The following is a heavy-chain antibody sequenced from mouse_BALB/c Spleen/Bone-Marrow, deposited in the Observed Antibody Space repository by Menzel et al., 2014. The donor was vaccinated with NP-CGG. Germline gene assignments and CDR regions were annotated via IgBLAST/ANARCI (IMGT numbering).Heavy chain of an antibody. D-gene: IGHD4-1*01. CDR2: MNPQSGVP. CDR1: GYTFTTAG. J-gene: IGHJ3*01. Sequence: LVESGPELKKPGETVRISCKTSGYTFTTAGMQWVQKMPGKGLKWIGWMNPQSGVPKYAEDFKGRFAFSLETSASTAYLQISNLKNEDTATYFCAREGRWDRFAYWGQGTLVTVSA. V-gene: IGHV9-4*02. CDR3: AREGRWDRFAY.